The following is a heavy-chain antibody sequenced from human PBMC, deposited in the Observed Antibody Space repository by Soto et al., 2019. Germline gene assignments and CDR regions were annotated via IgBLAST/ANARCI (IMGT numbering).Heavy chain of an antibody. CDR1: GFTFSSYW. J-gene: IGHJ4*02. V-gene: IGHV3-74*01. CDR3: ARVPIGKYGVWNY. Sequence: VGSLRLSCAASGFTFSSYWMHWVRQAPGKGLVWVSRINPGGTITDYADSVKGRFTISRDNAKNTVYLQVNSLRGDDTAEYFCARVPIGKYGVWNYWGQGTLVTVSS. D-gene: IGHD2-8*01. CDR2: INPGGTIT.